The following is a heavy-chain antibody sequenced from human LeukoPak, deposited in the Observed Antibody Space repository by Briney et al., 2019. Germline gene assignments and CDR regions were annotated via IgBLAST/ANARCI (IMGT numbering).Heavy chain of an antibody. D-gene: IGHD3-16*01. CDR2: IGSAGDT. CDR1: GFTFSNYD. Sequence: GGSLRLSCAASGFTFSNYDFHWVRQATGKGLEWVSSIGSAGDTYYAGSVKGRFTISRENAKSSLYLQMNSLRAGDTAVYHCVRGGEIGLDYWGQGTLVTVSS. V-gene: IGHV3-13*01. CDR3: VRGGEIGLDY. J-gene: IGHJ4*02.